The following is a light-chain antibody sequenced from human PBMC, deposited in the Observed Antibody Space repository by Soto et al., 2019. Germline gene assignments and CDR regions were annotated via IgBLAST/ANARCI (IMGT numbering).Light chain of an antibody. CDR1: SSDDGDYNY. Sequence: QSVLTQPRSVSGSPGQSVTISCTGTSSDDGDYNYVSWYQQYPGKAPKLVIYDVSKRPSGVPDRFSGSKSGNTASLTISGLQAEDEADYYCCSFAGSYTFWVFGGGTKLTVL. CDR3: CSFAGSYTFWV. V-gene: IGLV2-11*01. CDR2: DVS. J-gene: IGLJ3*02.